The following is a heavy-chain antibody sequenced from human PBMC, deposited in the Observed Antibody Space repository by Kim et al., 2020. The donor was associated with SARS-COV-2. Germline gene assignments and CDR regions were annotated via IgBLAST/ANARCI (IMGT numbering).Heavy chain of an antibody. CDR1: GGSISSSSYY. Sequence: SETLSLTCTVSGGSISSSSYYWGWIRQPPGKGLEWIGSIYYSGSTYYNPSLKSRVTISVDTSKNQFSLKLSSVTAADTAVYYCARHCAKGIAARSDWFDPWGQGTLVTVSS. D-gene: IGHD6-6*01. CDR2: IYYSGST. V-gene: IGHV4-39*01. J-gene: IGHJ5*02. CDR3: ARHCAKGIAARSDWFDP.